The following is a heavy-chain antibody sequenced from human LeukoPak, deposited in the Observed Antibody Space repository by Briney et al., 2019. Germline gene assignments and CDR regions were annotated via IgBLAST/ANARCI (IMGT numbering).Heavy chain of an antibody. CDR2: IYHSGST. Sequence: PSETLSLTCTVSGGSISSGGYYWSWIRQPPGKGLEWIGYIYHSGSTYYNPSLKSRVTISVDRSKNQFSLKLSSVTAADTAVYYCAAKRAPRNYSFLEDYWGQGTLVTVSS. J-gene: IGHJ4*02. D-gene: IGHD1-7*01. CDR3: AAKRAPRNYSFLEDY. CDR1: GGSISSGGYY. V-gene: IGHV4-30-2*01.